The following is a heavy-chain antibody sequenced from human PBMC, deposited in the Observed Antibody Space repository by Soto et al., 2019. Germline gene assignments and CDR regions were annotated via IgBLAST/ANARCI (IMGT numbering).Heavy chain of an antibody. D-gene: IGHD2-15*01. V-gene: IGHV1-8*01. Sequence: ASVKVSCKASGYTFTSYDINWVRQATGQGLEGMGWMNPNSGNTGYAQKFQGRVTMTRNASISTAYMELSSLRSEDKAVYYCARTFLYCSGGSCSDYWGQGTLGTVSS. J-gene: IGHJ4*02. CDR3: ARTFLYCSGGSCSDY. CDR1: GYTFTSYD. CDR2: MNPNSGNT.